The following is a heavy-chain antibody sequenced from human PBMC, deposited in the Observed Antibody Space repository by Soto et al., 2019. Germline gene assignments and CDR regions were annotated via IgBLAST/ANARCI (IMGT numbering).Heavy chain of an antibody. V-gene: IGHV4-30-2*01. D-gene: IGHD1-26*01. CDR3: ARAGVVGATALDY. J-gene: IGHJ4*02. CDR1: GDSISSGGYS. Sequence: QLQLQESGSGLVKPSQTLSLTCAVSGDSISSGGYSWSWIRQPPGKGLEWIGYIYHSGSTYYNPPLKRRVAISVDRSHNQFSLKLSSVTAADTAVYYCARAGVVGATALDYWGQGTLVTVSS. CDR2: IYHSGST.